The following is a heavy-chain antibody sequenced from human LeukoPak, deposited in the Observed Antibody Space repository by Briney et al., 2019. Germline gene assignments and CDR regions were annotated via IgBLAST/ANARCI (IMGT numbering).Heavy chain of an antibody. CDR2: IYTSGST. Sequence: KPSETLSLTCTVSGGSISSYYWSRIRQPAGKGLEWIGRIYTSGSTNYNPSLKSRVTMSVDTSKNQFSLKLSSVTAADTAVYYCARDVSDGSVPYYYYMDVWGKGTTVTVSS. CDR3: ARDVSDGSVPYYYYMDV. V-gene: IGHV4-4*07. CDR1: GGSISSYY. J-gene: IGHJ6*03. D-gene: IGHD5-24*01.